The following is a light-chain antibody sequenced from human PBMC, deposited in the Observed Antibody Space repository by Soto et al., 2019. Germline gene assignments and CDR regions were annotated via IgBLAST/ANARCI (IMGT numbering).Light chain of an antibody. CDR3: SSYTTSITV. CDR2: VNT. V-gene: IGLV1-40*01. Sequence: QSVLTQPPSVSGAPGQRVTFSCTGSDSNIGAGYSVNWYQQIPGRAPKLLVYVNTNRPSGVPDRFSGSTSGTIASLAITGLQAEDEADYYCSSYTTSITVFGGGTKLTVL. J-gene: IGLJ3*02. CDR1: DSNIGAGYS.